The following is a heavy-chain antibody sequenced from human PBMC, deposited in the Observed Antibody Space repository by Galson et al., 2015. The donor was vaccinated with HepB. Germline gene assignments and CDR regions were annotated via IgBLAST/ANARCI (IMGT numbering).Heavy chain of an antibody. CDR3: ARAVVPSPAPFDY. J-gene: IGHJ4*02. V-gene: IGHV4-61*01. CDR2: IYSSGDT. D-gene: IGHD2-2*01. CDR1: GGSVSSRSYY. Sequence: ETLSLTCTVSGGSVSSRSYYWNWIRQPPGEELEWIGFIYSSGDTNYNPSLKSRVTMSIDTSKNQFSLKLNSVTAADTAVYYCARAVVPSPAPFDYWGQGILVTVSS.